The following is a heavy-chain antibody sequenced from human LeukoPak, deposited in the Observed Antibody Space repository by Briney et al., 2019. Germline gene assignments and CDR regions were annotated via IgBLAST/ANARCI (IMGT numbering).Heavy chain of an antibody. CDR2: IIPIFGTA. V-gene: IGHV1-69*13. CDR1: GGTFSSYA. CDR3: ARASYVFSSVDKYTNHYDSSGYSYYFDY. D-gene: IGHD3-22*01. J-gene: IGHJ4*02. Sequence: SVKVSCKASGGTFSSYAISWVRQAPGQGLEWMGGIIPIFGTANYAQKFQGRVTITADESTSTAYMELSSLRSEDTAVYYCARASYVFSSVDKYTNHYDSSGYSYYFDYWGQGTLVTVSS.